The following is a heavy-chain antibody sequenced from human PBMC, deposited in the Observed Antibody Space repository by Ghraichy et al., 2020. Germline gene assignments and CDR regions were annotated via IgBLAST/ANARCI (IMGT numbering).Heavy chain of an antibody. J-gene: IGHJ4*02. D-gene: IGHD2-21*01. V-gene: IGHV3-48*02. CDR1: GFTFSDCS. CDR3: VKEVGRLFRNLDS. CDR2: ISSSSSTI. Sequence: GGSLRLSCAASGFTFSDCSMNWVRQSPGKGLEWVSYISSSSSTIYYADSVKGRFTISRDNAKNSLYLQMNSLRDDDTAVYYCVKEVGRLFRNLDSWGQGTLVTVSP.